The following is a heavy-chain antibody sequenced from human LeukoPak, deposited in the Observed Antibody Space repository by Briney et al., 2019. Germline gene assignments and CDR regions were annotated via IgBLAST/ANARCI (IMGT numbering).Heavy chain of an antibody. CDR2: IYYSGST. J-gene: IGHJ4*02. Sequence: SETLSLTCTVSGGSISSGGYYWSWIRQHPGKDLEWIGYIYYSGSTYYNPSLKSRVTISVDTSKNQFSLKLSSVTAADTAVYYCARWNSSGCIDYWGQGTLVTVSS. D-gene: IGHD3-22*01. V-gene: IGHV4-31*03. CDR1: GGSISSGGYY. CDR3: ARWNSSGCIDY.